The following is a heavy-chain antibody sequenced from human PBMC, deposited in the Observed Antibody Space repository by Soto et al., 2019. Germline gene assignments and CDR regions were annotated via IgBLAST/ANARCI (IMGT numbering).Heavy chain of an antibody. CDR2: ISYDGSNK. J-gene: IGHJ4*02. CDR1: GFTFSSYA. V-gene: IGHV3-30-3*01. CDR3: SRDAQGVVNNYFDY. D-gene: IGHD3-3*01. Sequence: QVQLVESGGGVVQPGRSLRLSCAASGFTFSSYAMHWVRQAPGKGLEWVAVISYDGSNKYYADSVKGRFTISRDNSKNQLYLHMNSLRAEDTAVYYCSRDAQGVVNNYFDYWGQGTLVTVSS.